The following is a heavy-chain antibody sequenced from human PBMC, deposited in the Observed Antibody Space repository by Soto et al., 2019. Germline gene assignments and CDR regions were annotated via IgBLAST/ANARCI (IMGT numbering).Heavy chain of an antibody. D-gene: IGHD1-26*01. CDR1: GFTVNSNY. V-gene: IGHV3-53*02. J-gene: IGHJ6*02. Sequence: EVPVLATGGGLIQPGGSLRLSCAASGFTVNSNYMSWVRQAPGEGLQWVSITNTGGTTYYADSVKGRFTVSRDNSKNTLYLQMNSLRAEDTAAYYCAKGDGFILAVWGQGTTVSVSS. CDR3: AKGDGFILAV. CDR2: TNTGGTT.